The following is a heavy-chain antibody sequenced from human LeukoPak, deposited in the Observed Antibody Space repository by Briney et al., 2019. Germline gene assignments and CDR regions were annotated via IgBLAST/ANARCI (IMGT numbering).Heavy chain of an antibody. CDR2: IKQDGSEK. D-gene: IGHD3-3*01. CDR3: ARRLRFLEWSPVFDY. Sequence: PGGSLRLSCAASGFTFSSYWMSWVRQAPGKGLEWVANIKQDGSEKYYVDSVKGRFTLSRDNAKNSLYLQMNSLRAEDTAVYYCARRLRFLEWSPVFDYWGQGTLVTVSS. J-gene: IGHJ4*02. CDR1: GFTFSSYW. V-gene: IGHV3-7*01.